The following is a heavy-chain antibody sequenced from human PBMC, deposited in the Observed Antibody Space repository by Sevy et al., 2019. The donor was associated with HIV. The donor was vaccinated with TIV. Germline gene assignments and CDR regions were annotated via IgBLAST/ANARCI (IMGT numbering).Heavy chain of an antibody. Sequence: ASVKVSCKASGYTFSSYGISWVRQAPGQGLEWMGWINTYDGNTKYAQKVQGRVALTTDTSTGTAYMGVGRLRSDDTAVYYCAKGAHPQRSNSWYDYWGQGTLVTVSS. CDR1: GYTFSSYG. CDR2: INTYDGNT. V-gene: IGHV1-18*01. D-gene: IGHD6-13*01. CDR3: AKGAHPQRSNSWYDY. J-gene: IGHJ4*02.